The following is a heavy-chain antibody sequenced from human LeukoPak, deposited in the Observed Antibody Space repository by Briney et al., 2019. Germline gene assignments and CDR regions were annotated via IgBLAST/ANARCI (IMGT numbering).Heavy chain of an antibody. CDR3: VRDLVATIDHYYYGMDV. J-gene: IGHJ6*02. D-gene: IGHD5-12*01. CDR1: GGSVSSGSYY. Sequence: PSETLSLTCIVSGGSVSSGSYYWSWIRQPPGKRLECIGYIYNSVRTNYNPSLKSRVTISVDTSKNQLSLKLSSVTAADTAVYFCVRDLVATIDHYYYGMDVWGQGTTVTVSS. CDR2: IYNSVRT. V-gene: IGHV4-61*01.